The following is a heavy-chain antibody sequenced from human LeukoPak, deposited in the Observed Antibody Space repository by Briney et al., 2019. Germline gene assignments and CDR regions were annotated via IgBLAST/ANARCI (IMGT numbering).Heavy chain of an antibody. D-gene: IGHD1-26*01. J-gene: IGHJ3*01. CDR2: ISSNGGST. Sequence: GGSLRLSCAASGFTFSSYAMHWVRQAPGKGLEYVSAISSNGGSTYYANSVKGRFTISRDNSKNTLYLQMGSLRAEDMAVYYCAREKSIGGATEVFEFWGQGTMVTVFS. CDR3: AREKSIGGATEVFEF. V-gene: IGHV3-64*01. CDR1: GFTFSSYA.